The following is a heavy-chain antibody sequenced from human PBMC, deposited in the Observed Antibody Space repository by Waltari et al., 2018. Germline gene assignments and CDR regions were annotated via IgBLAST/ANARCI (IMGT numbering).Heavy chain of an antibody. CDR1: GFTFTCYA. J-gene: IGHJ5*02. V-gene: IGHV3-23*01. D-gene: IGHD1-20*01. CDR3: AKPFYNWDDPLVS. CDR2: ITVSDTT. Sequence: QLLDSGGGLVQPGGSLRLSCGVPGFTFTCYAINWVRRAPGAGLQWVAAITVSDTTYHADSVKGRFTISRDTFSDTVYLQMNSLRADDTAVYYCAKPFYNWDDPLVSWGQGTLVTVSS.